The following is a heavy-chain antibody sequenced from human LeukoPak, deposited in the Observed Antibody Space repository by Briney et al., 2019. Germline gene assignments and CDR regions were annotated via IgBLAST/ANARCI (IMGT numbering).Heavy chain of an antibody. Sequence: SETLSLTCTVSGDSISSSNYYWGWICQPPGKGLQWIASIYYGGSTYYNPSLKSRVTISVDTSKNQLSLNLASVTAADTAVYYCARKAPGTLDLWGRGTLVTVSS. V-gene: IGHV4-39*07. CDR2: IYYGGST. CDR3: ARKAPGTLDL. CDR1: GDSISSSNYY. J-gene: IGHJ2*01.